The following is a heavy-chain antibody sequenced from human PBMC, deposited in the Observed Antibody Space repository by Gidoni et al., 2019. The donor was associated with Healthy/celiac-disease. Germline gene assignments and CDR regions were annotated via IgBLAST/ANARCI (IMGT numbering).Heavy chain of an antibody. Sequence: QVQLQESGPGLVKPSETLSLTCTVSGGSISSYYWSWIRQPPGKGLEWIGYIYYSGSTNYNPSLKSRVTISVDTSKNQFSLKLSSVTAADTAVYYCARGYRATRFIGNDAFDIWGQGTMVTVSS. J-gene: IGHJ3*02. CDR3: ARGYRATRFIGNDAFDI. CDR2: IYYSGST. D-gene: IGHD5-12*01. V-gene: IGHV4-59*01. CDR1: GGSISSYY.